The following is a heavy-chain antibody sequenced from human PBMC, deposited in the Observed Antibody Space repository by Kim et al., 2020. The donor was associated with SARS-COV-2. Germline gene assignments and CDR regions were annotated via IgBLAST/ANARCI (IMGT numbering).Heavy chain of an antibody. Sequence: ASVKVSCKPSGYTFNTYAIHWLRQAPGQRPEWMGWISTGNGDTKYSQMFQGRVTFTWDTSAITAYMELSSLRSEDTALYYCATGYCSTTSCHYYSDYWGRGTPVTVSS. CDR1: GYTFNTYA. V-gene: IGHV1-3*04. J-gene: IGHJ4*02. CDR3: ATGYCSTTSCHYYSDY. CDR2: ISTGNGDT. D-gene: IGHD2-2*01.